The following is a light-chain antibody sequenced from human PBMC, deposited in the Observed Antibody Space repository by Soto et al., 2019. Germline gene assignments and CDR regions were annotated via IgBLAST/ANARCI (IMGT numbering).Light chain of an antibody. CDR3: QQYGFSPLT. V-gene: IGKV1-5*03. CDR2: KAS. J-gene: IGKJ4*01. CDR1: QTISSW. Sequence: DIRMTQSPSTLSASVGDRVTITCRASQTISSWLAWYQQKPGKAPKLLMEKASSLESGVPSRYSGSGSGTEFTLTISSLQPDDFATYSCQQYGFSPLTFGGGTKVEIK.